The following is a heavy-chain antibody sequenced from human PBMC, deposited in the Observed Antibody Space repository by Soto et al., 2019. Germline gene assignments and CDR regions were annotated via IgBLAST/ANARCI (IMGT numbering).Heavy chain of an antibody. D-gene: IGHD5-12*01. J-gene: IGHJ3*02. V-gene: IGHV3-11*01. CDR2: ISSSGSTI. CDR1: GFTFGDHY. Sequence: GGFMRLSYAASGFTFGDHYISWIRQAPGKGLEWVSYISSSGSTIYYADSVKGRFTISRDNAKNSLYLQMNSLRAEDTAVYYCARDPENIVAKISAFDIWGQRTMVTVSS. CDR3: ARDPENIVAKISAFDI.